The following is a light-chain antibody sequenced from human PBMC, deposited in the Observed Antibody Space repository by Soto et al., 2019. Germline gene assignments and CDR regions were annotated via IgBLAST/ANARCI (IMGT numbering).Light chain of an antibody. J-gene: IGLJ2*01. V-gene: IGLV3-1*01. CDR1: KLGDKY. Sequence: SYELTQPPSVSVSPGQTASITCSGDKLGDKYACWYQQKPGQSPVLVIYQDSKRPSGIPERFSGSNSGNTATLTISETQAMDEADYYCQAWDSSTEVVFGGGTKLTVL. CDR3: QAWDSSTEVV. CDR2: QDS.